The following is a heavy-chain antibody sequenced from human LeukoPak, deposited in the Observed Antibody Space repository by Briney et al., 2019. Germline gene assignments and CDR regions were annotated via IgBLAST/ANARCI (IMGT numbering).Heavy chain of an antibody. D-gene: IGHD3-3*01. J-gene: IGHJ6*02. CDR1: GYTFTSYA. V-gene: IGHV7-4-1*02. CDR2: INTNTGNP. Sequence: ASVKVSCKASGYTFTSYAMNWVRQAPGQGLEWMGWINTNTGNPTYAQGFTGRFVFSLDTSVSTAYLQISSLKAEDTAVYYCARVEEWLLGRRFSTPDVWGQGTTVTVSS. CDR3: ARVEEWLLGRRFSTPDV.